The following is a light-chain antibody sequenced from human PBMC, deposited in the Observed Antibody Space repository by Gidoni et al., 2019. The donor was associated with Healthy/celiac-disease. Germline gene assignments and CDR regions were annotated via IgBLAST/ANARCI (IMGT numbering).Light chain of an antibody. CDR1: SSNIGSNT. CDR2: SNN. CDR3: AAWDDSLNGPVV. J-gene: IGLJ2*01. V-gene: IGLV1-44*01. Sequence: QSVLTQPPSASGTPGQRVTISCSGSSSNIGSNTVNWYQQLPGTAPKLLIYSNNQRPSGVPDRFSGYKSGTSASLAISGLQSEDEADYYCAAWDDSLNGPVVFGGRTKLTVL.